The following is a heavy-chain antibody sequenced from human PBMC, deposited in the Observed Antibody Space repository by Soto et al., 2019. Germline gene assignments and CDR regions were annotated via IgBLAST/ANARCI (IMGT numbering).Heavy chain of an antibody. V-gene: IGHV3-9*01. CDR1: GFTFDDYA. D-gene: IGHD3-16*02. Sequence: GGSLRLSCAASGFTFDDYAMHWVRQAPGKGLEWVSGISWNSGSIGYADSVKGRFTISRDNAKNSLYLQMNSLRAEDTALYYCAKGLTVSVFSAFDPWGQGTLVTVSS. CDR3: AKGLTVSVFSAFDP. CDR2: ISWNSGSI. J-gene: IGHJ5*02.